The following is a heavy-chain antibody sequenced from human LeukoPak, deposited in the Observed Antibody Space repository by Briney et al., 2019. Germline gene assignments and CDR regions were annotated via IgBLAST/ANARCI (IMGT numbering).Heavy chain of an antibody. CDR2: INPNSGGT. Sequence: ASVKVSCKASGYTFTGYYMHWVRQAPGQGLEWMGWINPNSGGTNYAQKFQGRVTMTRDTSISTAYMELSRLRSGDTAVYYCARDNPRSSGWYYITDWFDPWGQGTLVTVSS. J-gene: IGHJ5*02. V-gene: IGHV1-2*02. D-gene: IGHD6-19*01. CDR3: ARDNPRSSGWYYITDWFDP. CDR1: GYTFTGYY.